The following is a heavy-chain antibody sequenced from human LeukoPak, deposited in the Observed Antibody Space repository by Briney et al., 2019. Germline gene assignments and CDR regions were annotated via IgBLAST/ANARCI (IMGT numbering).Heavy chain of an antibody. Sequence: PGGSLRLSCAASGFTFSSYEMNWVRQAPGKGLEWISYISSSSTTIYYADSVKGRFTISRDNAKNSLYLQMNSLRAEDTAVYYCASTAGYFNYWGQGTLVTVSS. CDR2: ISSSSTTI. V-gene: IGHV3-48*01. CDR1: GFTFSSYE. CDR3: ASTAGYFNY. J-gene: IGHJ4*02. D-gene: IGHD3-22*01.